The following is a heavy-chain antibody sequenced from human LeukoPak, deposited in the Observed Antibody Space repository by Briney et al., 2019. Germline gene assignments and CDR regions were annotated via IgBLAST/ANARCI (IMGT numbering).Heavy chain of an antibody. CDR3: AGTWAFDY. V-gene: IGHV3-74*01. D-gene: IGHD1-26*01. CDR2: ISGDGTTT. J-gene: IGHJ4*02. Sequence: PGGSLRLSCAVSGFTFSNDLMHWVRQAPGKGLLWVSRISGDGTTTNYADSVKGRFTISRDNAKNTLCLQMDSLRAEDTAVYYCAGTWAFDYWGQGTLVTVSS. CDR1: GFTFSNDL.